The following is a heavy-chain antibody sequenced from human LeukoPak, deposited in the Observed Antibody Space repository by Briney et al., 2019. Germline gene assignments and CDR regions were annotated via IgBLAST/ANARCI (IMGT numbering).Heavy chain of an antibody. CDR3: ARDRASLWRGYCSSTSCPGDY. J-gene: IGHJ4*02. D-gene: IGHD2-2*01. V-gene: IGHV1-46*01. Sequence: ASVKVSCKASGYTFTSYYMHWVRQAPGQGLEWMGIINPSGGSTSYAQKFQGRVTMTTDTSTSTAYMELRSLRSDDTAVYYCARDRASLWRGYCSSTSCPGDYWGQGTLVTVSS. CDR2: INPSGGST. CDR1: GYTFTSYY.